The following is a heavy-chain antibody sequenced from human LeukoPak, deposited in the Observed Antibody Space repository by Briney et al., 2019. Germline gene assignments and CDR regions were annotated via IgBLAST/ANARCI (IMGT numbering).Heavy chain of an antibody. D-gene: IGHD4-11*01. V-gene: IGHV5-51*01. CDR3: ARLDGVDAPPTVTMDWYFDL. Sequence: GKSLKISCKGSGYSFTSYWIGWVRQMPGKGLEWMGIIYPGDSDTRYSPSFQGQVTISADKSISTAYLQWSSLKASDTAMYYCARLDGVDAPPTVTMDWYFDLWGRGTQVTVSS. J-gene: IGHJ2*01. CDR1: GYSFTSYW. CDR2: IYPGDSDT.